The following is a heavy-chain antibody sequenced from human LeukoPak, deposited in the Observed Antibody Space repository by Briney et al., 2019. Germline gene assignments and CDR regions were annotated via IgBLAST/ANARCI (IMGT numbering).Heavy chain of an antibody. CDR1: GFTFDDYA. J-gene: IGHJ4*02. Sequence: GGSLRLSCAASGFTFDDYAMHWVWQAPGKGLEWVSGISWNSGSIGYADSVKGRFTISRDNAKNSLYLQMNSLRAEDTALYYCAKGPYYDSSGYYDYWGQGTLVTVSS. CDR2: ISWNSGSI. V-gene: IGHV3-9*01. D-gene: IGHD3-22*01. CDR3: AKGPYYDSSGYYDY.